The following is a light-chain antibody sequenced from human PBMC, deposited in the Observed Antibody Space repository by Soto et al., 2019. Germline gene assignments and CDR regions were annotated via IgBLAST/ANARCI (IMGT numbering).Light chain of an antibody. CDR3: QQYHRWPLT. Sequence: EIVMTQSQATLSVSPGERVTVSCRASQTIYEKLAWYQQKPGQTPRLVIYDTSTRATGTPGSFSGSGSGTEFTLTISSLQSEEFAVYYCQQYHRWPLTFGGGTKVEIK. J-gene: IGKJ4*02. V-gene: IGKV3-15*01. CDR2: DTS. CDR1: QTIYEK.